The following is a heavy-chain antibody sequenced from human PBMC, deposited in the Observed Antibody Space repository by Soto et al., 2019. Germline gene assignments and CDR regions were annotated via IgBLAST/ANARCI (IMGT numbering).Heavy chain of an antibody. J-gene: IGHJ4*02. V-gene: IGHV3-23*01. D-gene: IGHD2-15*01. CDR2: VGGSGDST. CDR1: GFTFSNYA. Sequence: EVQLLDSGGGLVQPGGSLRLSCAASGFTFSNYAMSWVRQAPGKGLEWGSGVGGSGDSTYYADYVKGRFTISRDNSKDTLYLQMNSLRAEDTAVYYCAKSPLGYCSGGSCYPPHYFDYWGQGTLVTVSS. CDR3: AKSPLGYCSGGSCYPPHYFDY.